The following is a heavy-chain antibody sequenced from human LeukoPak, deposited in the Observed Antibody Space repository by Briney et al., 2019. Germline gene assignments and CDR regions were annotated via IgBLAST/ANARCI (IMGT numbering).Heavy chain of an antibody. D-gene: IGHD3-16*01. V-gene: IGHV3-7*01. CDR2: IKDDGSEK. J-gene: IGHJ5*02. CDR1: GFTFRSYW. CDR3: ARRGTYQNWFDP. Sequence: GGPLRLSCAASGFTFRSYWMSWVRQAPGKGLEWVATIKDDGSEKFYVDSVSGRFTISRDNAKNSLYLQMNSLRAEDTAVYYCARRGTYQNWFDPWGQGTLVTVSS.